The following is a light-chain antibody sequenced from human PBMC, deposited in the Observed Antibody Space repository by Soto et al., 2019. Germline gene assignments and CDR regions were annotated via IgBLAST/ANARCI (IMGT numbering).Light chain of an antibody. CDR2: AAS. V-gene: IGKV1-27*01. CDR3: QQYNTYST. Sequence: IQMTQSPSSLSSSVGDRVTITCRSSQDISNYLAWFQQKPGKVPKLLISAASTLHSGVPSRFSGNGSGTEFTLTISSLQPDDFATYYCQQYNTYSTLGQGTRLEI. J-gene: IGKJ5*01. CDR1: QDISNY.